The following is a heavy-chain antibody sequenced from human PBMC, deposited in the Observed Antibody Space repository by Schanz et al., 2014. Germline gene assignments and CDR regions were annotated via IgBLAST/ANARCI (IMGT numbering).Heavy chain of an antibody. J-gene: IGHJ4*02. D-gene: IGHD5-18*01. Sequence: EVQLVESGGELIQPGGSLRLSCEASGFTFSRYWMHWVRQAPGKGLEWVTRLNFDVTYTSYADSVKGRFTISRDNSKNTVYLQMPSLRVEATAVYYCARGGADSAMAHEYWGRGTLVTVSS. CDR3: ARGGADSAMAHEY. V-gene: IGHV3-74*01. CDR1: GFTFSRYW. CDR2: LNFDVTYT.